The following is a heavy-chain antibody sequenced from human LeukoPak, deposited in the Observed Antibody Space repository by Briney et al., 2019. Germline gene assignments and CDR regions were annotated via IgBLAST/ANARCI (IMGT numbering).Heavy chain of an antibody. D-gene: IGHD1-26*01. Sequence: SQTLSLTCAISGDSVSSNSAAWNWIRQSPSRGLEWLGRTYYRSKWYNDYAVSAKSRITINPYTPKNQFSLQLNSVTPEDTAVYDCARDFSGELDWFDPWGQGTLVTVSS. CDR3: ARDFSGELDWFDP. CDR2: TYYRSKWYN. J-gene: IGHJ5*02. V-gene: IGHV6-1*01. CDR1: GDSVSSNSAA.